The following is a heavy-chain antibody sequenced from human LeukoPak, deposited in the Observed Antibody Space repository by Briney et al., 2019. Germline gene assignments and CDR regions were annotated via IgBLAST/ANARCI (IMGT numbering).Heavy chain of an antibody. Sequence: GGSLRLSCAAAGFTFSDYYMSWIRQAPGKGLEWVSYISSSGSTIYYADSVKSRFTISRDNAKNSLYLQMNSLRAEDTAVYYCARDPSRYYDSSGYYFGGGWFDPWGQGTLVTVSS. CDR3: ARDPSRYYDSSGYYFGGGWFDP. D-gene: IGHD3-22*01. J-gene: IGHJ5*02. V-gene: IGHV3-11*01. CDR1: GFTFSDYY. CDR2: ISSSGSTI.